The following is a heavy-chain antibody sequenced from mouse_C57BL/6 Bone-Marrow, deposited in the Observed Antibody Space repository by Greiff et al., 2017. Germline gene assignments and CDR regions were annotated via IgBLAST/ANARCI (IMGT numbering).Heavy chain of an antibody. V-gene: IGHV5-17*01. J-gene: IGHJ3*01. CDR3: ARGYYGSSPFAY. CDR2: ISSGSSTI. CDR1: GFTFSDYG. D-gene: IGHD1-1*01. Sequence: EVKLMESGGGLVKPGGSLKLSCAASGFTFSDYGMHWVRQAPEKGLEWVAYISSGSSTIYYADTVKGRFTISRDNAKNTLFLQMTSLRSEDTAMYYCARGYYGSSPFAYWGQGTLVTVSA.